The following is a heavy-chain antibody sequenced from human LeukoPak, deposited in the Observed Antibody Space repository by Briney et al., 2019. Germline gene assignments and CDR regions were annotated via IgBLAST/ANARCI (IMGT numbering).Heavy chain of an antibody. J-gene: IGHJ4*02. CDR3: ARDADYGDYYFDY. CDR2: IYHSGST. CDR1: GGSISSSNW. Sequence: SETLSLTCAVSGGSISSSNWWRWVRQPPGKGLEWSGEIYHSGSTNYNPSLKSRVTISVDKSKNQFSLKLSSVTAADTAVYYCARDADYGDYYFDYWGQGTLVTVSS. V-gene: IGHV4-4*02. D-gene: IGHD4-17*01.